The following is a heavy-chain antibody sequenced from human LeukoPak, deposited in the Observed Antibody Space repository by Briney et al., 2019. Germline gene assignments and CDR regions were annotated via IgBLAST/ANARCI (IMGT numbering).Heavy chain of an antibody. CDR1: GFTFSDYY. CDR2: ISSSGSTI. Sequence: PGGSLRLSCAASGFTFSDYYMSWIRQAPGKGLEWVSYISSSGSTIYYADSVKGRFTISRDNSKNTLYLQMNSLRAEDTAVYYCAKRGGLSGWHFDYWGQGTLVTVSS. J-gene: IGHJ4*02. V-gene: IGHV3-11*01. CDR3: AKRGGLSGWHFDY. D-gene: IGHD6-19*01.